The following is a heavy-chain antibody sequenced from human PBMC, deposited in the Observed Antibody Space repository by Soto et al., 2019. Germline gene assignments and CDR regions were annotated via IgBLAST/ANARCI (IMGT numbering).Heavy chain of an antibody. V-gene: IGHV4-59*01. CDR3: AREPASRNLDAFDI. D-gene: IGHD1-1*01. J-gene: IGHJ3*02. Sequence: SETLSLTCTVSGGSISSYYWSWIRQPPGKGLEWIGYIYYSGSTNYNPSLKSRVTISVDTSKNQFSLKLSSVTAADTAVYYCAREPASRNLDAFDIWGQGTMVTVSS. CDR2: IYYSGST. CDR1: GGSISSYY.